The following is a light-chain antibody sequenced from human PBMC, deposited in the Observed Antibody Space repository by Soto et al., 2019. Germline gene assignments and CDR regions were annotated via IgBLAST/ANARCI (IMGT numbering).Light chain of an antibody. CDR3: QQYNSFSLYT. CDR1: QSISNW. J-gene: IGKJ2*01. V-gene: IGKV1-5*03. CDR2: KAS. Sequence: DIQMTQSPSTLSASVGDRVTITCRASQSISNWLAWYQQKPGKAPKLLIYKASSLESGVPSRFSGSGSGTEVTLTISSLQPDDFATYYCQQYNSFSLYTFGQGTKLEIK.